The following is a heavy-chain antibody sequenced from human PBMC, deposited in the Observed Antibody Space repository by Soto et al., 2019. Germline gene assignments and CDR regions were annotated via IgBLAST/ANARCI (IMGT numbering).Heavy chain of an antibody. J-gene: IGHJ4*02. V-gene: IGHV4-59*01. D-gene: IGHD3-3*01. CDR1: DGSISSYY. CDR2: IYYSGST. CDR3: ASSPYDFWSGVTYYFDY. Sequence: SETLSLTCTVSDGSISSYYWSWIRQPPGKGLEWIGYIYYSGSTNYNPSLKSRVTISVDTSKNQFSLKLSSVTAADTAVYYCASSPYDFWSGVTYYFDYWGQGTLVTVSS.